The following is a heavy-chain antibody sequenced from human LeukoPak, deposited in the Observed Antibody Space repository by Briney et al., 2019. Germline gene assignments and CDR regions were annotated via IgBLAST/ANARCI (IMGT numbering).Heavy chain of an antibody. J-gene: IGHJ4*02. Sequence: SVKVSCKASGYTFTSYGISWVRQAPGQGLEWMGGIIPIFGTANYAQKFQGRVTIAADESTSTAYMELISLRSEDAAVDYCARSAVLRDFGWLFGYWGQGTLVTVSS. V-gene: IGHV1-69*13. CDR1: GYTFTSYG. D-gene: IGHD3-9*01. CDR3: ARSAVLRDFGWLFGY. CDR2: IIPIFGTA.